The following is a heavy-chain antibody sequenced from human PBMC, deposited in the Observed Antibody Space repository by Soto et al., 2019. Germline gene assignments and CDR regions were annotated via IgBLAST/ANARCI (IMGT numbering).Heavy chain of an antibody. Sequence: EVQLVESGGGLVQPGGSLKLSCAASGFTLSGSAMHWVRQASGKGLEWVGRIRDKANSYATAYAASVKGRFTISRDDSXNTAYLQMNSLKTEDTAVYYCTRGYCGGGDCYTDYWGQGTLVTVSS. CDR1: GFTLSGSA. D-gene: IGHD2-15*01. J-gene: IGHJ4*02. CDR2: IRDKANSYAT. CDR3: TRGYCGGGDCYTDY. V-gene: IGHV3-73*01.